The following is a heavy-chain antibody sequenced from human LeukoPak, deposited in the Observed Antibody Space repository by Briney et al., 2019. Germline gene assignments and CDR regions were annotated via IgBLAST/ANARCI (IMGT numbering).Heavy chain of an antibody. CDR3: ARDRGDPGSGSDYYYYGMDV. D-gene: IGHD2-21*02. Sequence: GGSLRLSCAASGFTVSSNYMSWVRQAPGKGLEWVSVIYSGGSTYYADSVKGRFTISRGNSKNTLYLQMNSLRAEDTAVYYCARDRGDPGSGSDYYYYGMDVWGQGTTVTVSS. V-gene: IGHV3-53*01. CDR1: GFTVSSNY. CDR2: IYSGGST. J-gene: IGHJ6*02.